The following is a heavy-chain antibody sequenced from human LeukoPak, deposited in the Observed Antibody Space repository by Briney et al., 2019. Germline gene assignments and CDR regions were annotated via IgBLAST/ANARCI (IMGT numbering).Heavy chain of an antibody. CDR2: ISWDGGST. J-gene: IGHJ4*02. CDR1: GLTFDDYT. CDR3: AKDIEWLRLGHGVDY. D-gene: IGHD5-12*01. Sequence: GGSLRLSCAASGLTFDDYTMHWVRQAPGKGLEWVSLISWDGGSTYYADSVKGRFTISRDNSKNSLYLQMNSLRTEDTALYYCAKDIEWLRLGHGVDYWGQGTLVTVSS. V-gene: IGHV3-43*01.